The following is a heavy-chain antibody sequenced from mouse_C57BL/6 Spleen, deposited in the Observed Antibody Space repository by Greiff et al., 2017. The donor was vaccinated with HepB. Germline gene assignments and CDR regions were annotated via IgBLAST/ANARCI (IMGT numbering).Heavy chain of an antibody. D-gene: IGHD2-4*01. Sequence: EVQWVESGGDLVKPGGSLKLSCAASGFTFSSYGMSWVRQTPDKRLEWVATISSGGSYTYYPDSVKGRFTISRDNAKNTLYLQMSSLKSEDTAMYYCARGKGLRDGYVDVWGTGTTVTVSS. V-gene: IGHV5-6*01. CDR1: GFTFSSYG. J-gene: IGHJ1*03. CDR2: ISSGGSYT. CDR3: ARGKGLRDGYVDV.